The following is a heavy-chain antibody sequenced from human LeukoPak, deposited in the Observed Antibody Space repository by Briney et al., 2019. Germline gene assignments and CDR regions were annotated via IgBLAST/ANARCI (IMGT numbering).Heavy chain of an antibody. J-gene: IGHJ4*02. CDR1: GFTFSDYY. CDR2: ISSSGSTI. CDR3: AGHFWSGYYGY. V-gene: IGHV3-11*01. D-gene: IGHD3-3*02. Sequence: GGSLRLSCAASGFTFSDYYMSWIRQAPGKGLEWVSYISSSGSTIYYADSVKGRFTISKDNAKNSLYLQMNSLRAEDTAVYYCAGHFWSGYYGYWGQGTLVTVSS.